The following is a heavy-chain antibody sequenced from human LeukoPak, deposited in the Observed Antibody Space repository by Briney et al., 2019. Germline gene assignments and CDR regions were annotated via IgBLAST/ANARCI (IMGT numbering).Heavy chain of an antibody. CDR1: GGSFSGYY. Sequence: SGTLSLTCAVYGGSFSGYYWSWIRQPPGKGLEWIGNIYYSGSTYYNPSLKSRVSISVDTSKNQFSLKLTSVTAADTAVYYCASLPTVYSRGYLALWGQGTLVTVSS. CDR3: ASLPTVYSRGYLAL. J-gene: IGHJ4*02. D-gene: IGHD3-22*01. CDR2: IYYSGST. V-gene: IGHV4-34*01.